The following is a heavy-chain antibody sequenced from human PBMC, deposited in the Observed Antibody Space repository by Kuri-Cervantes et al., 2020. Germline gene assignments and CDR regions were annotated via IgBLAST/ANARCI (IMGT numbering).Heavy chain of an antibody. CDR3: ARDFTMSNFDY. CDR2: INPDGSEM. CDR1: GFTFDDYA. V-gene: IGHV3-7*01. Sequence: GGSLRLSCAASGFTFDDYAMHWVRQAPGKGLEWVANINPDGSEMYYVDSVKGRFTISRDNAKNSLYLQMNSLRAEDTAVYYCARDFTMSNFDYWGQGTLVTVSS. J-gene: IGHJ4*02.